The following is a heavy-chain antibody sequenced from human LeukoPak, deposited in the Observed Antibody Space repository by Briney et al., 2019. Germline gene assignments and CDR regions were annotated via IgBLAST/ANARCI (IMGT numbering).Heavy chain of an antibody. CDR3: TKGRGI. Sequence: SETLSLTCAVYGGSFSGYYWSWIRQPPGKGLEWIGEINHSGSTNYNPSLKSRVTISVDTSKNQFSLKLTSVTAANTAVYYCTKGRGIWGQGTLVTVSS. D-gene: IGHD3-10*01. J-gene: IGHJ4*02. CDR2: INHSGST. V-gene: IGHV4-34*01. CDR1: GGSFSGYY.